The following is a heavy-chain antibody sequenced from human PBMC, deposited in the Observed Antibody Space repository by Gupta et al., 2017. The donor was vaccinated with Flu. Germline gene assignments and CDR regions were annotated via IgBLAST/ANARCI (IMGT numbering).Heavy chain of an antibody. CDR2: IYYSGSS. Sequence: QVQLQESGPGLVKPSQTLSLTCTVSGGAISGSNYYWSWIRQHPGRGLEWIGYIYYSGSSYYNPSLKSRVTISVDTSKNQFSLKANSVTAADTAVYYCARDIDAIDYWGQGTLVTVSS. J-gene: IGHJ4*02. CDR1: GGAISGSNYY. CDR3: ARDIDAIDY. D-gene: IGHD2-15*01. V-gene: IGHV4-31*03.